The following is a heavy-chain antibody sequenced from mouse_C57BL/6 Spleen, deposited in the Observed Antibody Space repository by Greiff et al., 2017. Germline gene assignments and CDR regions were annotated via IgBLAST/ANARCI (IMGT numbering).Heavy chain of an antibody. D-gene: IGHD1-1*01. J-gene: IGHJ2*01. CDR2: INPNNGGT. V-gene: IGHV1-26*01. CDR1: GYTFTDYY. Sequence: VQLQQSGPELVKPGASVKISCKASGYTFTDYYMNWVKQSHGKSLEWIGDINPNNGGTSYNQKFKGKATLTVDKSSSTAYMELRSLTSEDSAVYYCASGVTTVVAPDYWGQGTTRTVSS. CDR3: ASGVTTVVAPDY.